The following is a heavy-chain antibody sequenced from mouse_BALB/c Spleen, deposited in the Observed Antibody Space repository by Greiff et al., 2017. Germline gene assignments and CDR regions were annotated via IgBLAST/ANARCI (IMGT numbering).Heavy chain of an antibody. CDR2: IYPGDGST. V-gene: IGHV1S56*01. Sequence: QVQLQQSGPELVKPGASVKISCKASGYTFTSYYIHWVKQRPGQGLEWIGWIYPGDGSTKYNEKFKGKTTLTADKSSSTAYMLLSSLTSEDSAIYFCARLDNDFWFAYWGQGTLVTVSA. CDR3: ARLDNDFWFAY. J-gene: IGHJ3*01. CDR1: GYTFTSYY. D-gene: IGHD2-4*01.